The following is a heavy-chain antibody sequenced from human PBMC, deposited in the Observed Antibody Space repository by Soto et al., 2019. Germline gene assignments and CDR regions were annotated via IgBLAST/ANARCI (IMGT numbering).Heavy chain of an antibody. D-gene: IGHD1-7*01. J-gene: IGHJ6*02. CDR2: ISSSGSTI. CDR1: GFTFSSYE. CDR3: ARDSPLPYNWNYVGWFRVMDV. V-gene: IGHV3-48*03. Sequence: QPGGSLRLSCAASGFTFSSYEMNWVRQAPGKGLEWVSYISSSGSTIYYADSVKGRFTISRDNAKNSLYLQMNSLRAEDTAVYYCARDSPLPYNWNYVGWFRVMDVWGQGTTVTVSS.